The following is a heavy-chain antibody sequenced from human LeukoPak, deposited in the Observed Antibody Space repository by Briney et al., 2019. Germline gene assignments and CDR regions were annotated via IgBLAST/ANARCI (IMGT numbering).Heavy chain of an antibody. V-gene: IGHV4-31*03. CDR3: ARDMRSIAARQSGFDP. J-gene: IGHJ5*02. Sequence: PSETLTLTCTVSGGSISSGGYYWSWIRRHPGKGLEWIGYIYYSGSTYYNPSLKSRVTISVDTSKNQFSLKLSSVTAADTAVYYCARDMRSIAARQSGFDPWGQGTLVTVSS. D-gene: IGHD6-6*01. CDR1: GGSISSGGYY. CDR2: IYYSGST.